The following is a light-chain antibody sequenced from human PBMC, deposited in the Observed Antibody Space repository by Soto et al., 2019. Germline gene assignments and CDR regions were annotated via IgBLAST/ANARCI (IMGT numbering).Light chain of an antibody. Sequence: EIVFTQSPGTLSLSPGERATLSCRASQSVSSSYLAWYQQKPGQAPRLLIYATSSRATGIPDRFSGSGSGTDFTLTISRLEPEDFAVYYCQQYVSSPLTFGGGTKVEIK. V-gene: IGKV3-20*01. CDR1: QSVSSSY. J-gene: IGKJ4*01. CDR2: ATS. CDR3: QQYVSSPLT.